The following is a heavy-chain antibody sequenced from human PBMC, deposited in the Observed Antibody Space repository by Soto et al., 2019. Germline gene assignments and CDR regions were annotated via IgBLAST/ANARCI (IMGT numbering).Heavy chain of an antibody. CDR2: MNPNIGNT. CDR3: ARRRVDTFDY. CDR1: GYTFTSYD. V-gene: IGHV1-8*01. Sequence: QVQLVQSGAEVKKPGASVKVSCKASGYTFTSYDINWVRQATGQGLEWMGWMNPNIGNTGYAQKFQGRVTMTRNTSIITAYMALRSLRTEHTSAYYCARRRVDTFDYWGQGTLVTVSS. J-gene: IGHJ4*02.